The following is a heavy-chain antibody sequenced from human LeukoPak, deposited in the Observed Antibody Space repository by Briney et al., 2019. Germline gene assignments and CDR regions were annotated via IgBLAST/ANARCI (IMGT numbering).Heavy chain of an antibody. J-gene: IGHJ4*02. CDR2: ISGSGGST. D-gene: IGHD3-22*01. CDR3: ANMGSGGYYFFGPFDY. CDR1: GFTFSNAW. Sequence: PGGSLRLSCAASGFTFSNAWMSWVRQAPGKGLELVSAISGSGGSTYYADSVKGRFTISRDNSKNTLYLQVNSLRAEDTAVYYCANMGSGGYYFFGPFDYWGQGTLVTVSS. V-gene: IGHV3-23*01.